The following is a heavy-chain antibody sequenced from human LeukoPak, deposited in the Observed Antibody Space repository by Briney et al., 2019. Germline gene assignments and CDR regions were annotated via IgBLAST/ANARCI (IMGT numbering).Heavy chain of an antibody. CDR1: GGSFSGSH. CDR3: TRDPTTVITLPYYFDF. Sequence: SETLSLTCAVHGGSFSGSHWNWIRQSPGKGLERIGEINGRGRTNYNPSLKSRVTLSVDTSNKQFSLRLSAVTAADTAVYYCTRDPTTVITLPYYFDFWGQGTLVTVSS. D-gene: IGHD4-17*01. V-gene: IGHV4-34*01. CDR2: INGRGRT. J-gene: IGHJ4*02.